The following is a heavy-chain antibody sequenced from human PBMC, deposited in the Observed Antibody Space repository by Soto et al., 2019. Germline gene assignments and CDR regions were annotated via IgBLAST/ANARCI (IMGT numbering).Heavy chain of an antibody. D-gene: IGHD6-19*01. CDR1: GFNFSYYY. CDR3: ASTRGWYFDS. J-gene: IGHJ4*02. CDR2: ISSSSSYT. Sequence: GGSLILSCAASGFNFSYYYVSWIRQAPGKGLEWVSYISSSSSYTNYADSVKGRFTISRDNAKNSLYLQMNSLRAEDTAVYYCASTRGWYFDSWGQGTLVTVSS. V-gene: IGHV3-11*03.